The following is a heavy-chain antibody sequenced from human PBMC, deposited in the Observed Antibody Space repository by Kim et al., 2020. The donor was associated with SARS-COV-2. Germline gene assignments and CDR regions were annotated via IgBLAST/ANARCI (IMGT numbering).Heavy chain of an antibody. CDR2: T. D-gene: IGHD6-13*01. CDR3: ARDLSSSWFDY. J-gene: IGHJ4*02. Sequence: TNSSPSRKSRVAISVDTSKNQFSLKLSSVTAADTAVYYCARDLSSSWFDYWGQGTLVTVSS. V-gene: IGHV4-59*01.